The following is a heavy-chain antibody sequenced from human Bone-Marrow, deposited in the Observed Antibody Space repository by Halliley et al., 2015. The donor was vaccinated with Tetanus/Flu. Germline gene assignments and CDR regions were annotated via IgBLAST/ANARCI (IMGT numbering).Heavy chain of an antibody. V-gene: IGHV3-72*01. J-gene: IGHJ6*02. Sequence: KANDYSTSYAASVKGRFTISRDDSKNSLYLQMNSLKTEDTAVYYCTRADFWSGMGHYYRMDVWGQGTTVTVSS. CDR3: TRADFWSGMGHYYRMDV. CDR2: KANDYST. D-gene: IGHD3-3*01.